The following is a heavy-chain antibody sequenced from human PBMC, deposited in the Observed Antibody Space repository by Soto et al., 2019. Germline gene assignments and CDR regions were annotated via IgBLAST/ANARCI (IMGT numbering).Heavy chain of an antibody. CDR2: IIPILGIA. Sequence: QVQLVQSGAEVKKPGSSVKVSCKASGGTFSSYTISWVRQAPGQGLEWMGRIIPILGIANYAQKFQGRVTITAYKSTSTAYMELSSLRSEDTAVYYCARDGPDDYGDYGWFDPWGQGTLVTVSS. CDR3: ARDGPDDYGDYGWFDP. J-gene: IGHJ5*02. V-gene: IGHV1-69*08. D-gene: IGHD4-17*01. CDR1: GGTFSSYT.